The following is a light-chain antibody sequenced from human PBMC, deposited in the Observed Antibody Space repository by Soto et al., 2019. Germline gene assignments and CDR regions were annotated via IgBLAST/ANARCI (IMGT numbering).Light chain of an antibody. CDR1: QSVSSSY. V-gene: IGKV3-20*01. J-gene: IGKJ1*01. CDR3: QQYGSSPWA. Sequence: EIVLTQSPGTLSLSPGERATLSCRASQSVSSSYLAWYQQKPGQAPRLLIYGASSRATGIPDRFSGSGSGTDFTLIISRLEPEDFAVYYCQQYGSSPWAFGQATKVEIK. CDR2: GAS.